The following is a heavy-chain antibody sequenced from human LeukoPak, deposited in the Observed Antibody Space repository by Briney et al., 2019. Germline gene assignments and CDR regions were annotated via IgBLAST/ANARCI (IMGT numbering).Heavy chain of an antibody. CDR1: GFTFSNYA. J-gene: IGHJ4*02. CDR3: ARVPGLSYFDY. CDR2: ICGHGISI. Sequence: GGSLRLSCEASGFTFSNYAMSWVRQAPGKGLEWVSGICGHGISIYYADSVKGRFTISRDNSKNTLYLQMNSLRAEDTAVYYCARVPGLSYFDYWGQGTLVTVSS. V-gene: IGHV3-23*01.